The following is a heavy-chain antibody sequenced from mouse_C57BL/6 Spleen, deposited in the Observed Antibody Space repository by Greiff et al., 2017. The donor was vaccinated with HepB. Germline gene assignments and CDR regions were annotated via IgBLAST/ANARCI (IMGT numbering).Heavy chain of an antibody. D-gene: IGHD1-1*01. CDR1: GNTFTDYY. CDR3: ARSTVVPFDY. J-gene: IGHJ2*01. CDR2: INPYNGGT. Sequence: EVQLQQSGPVLVKPGASVKMSCKASGNTFTDYYMNWVKQSHGKSLEWIGVINPYNGGTSYNQKFKGKATLTVDKSSSTAYMELNSLTSEDSAVYYCARSTVVPFDYWGQGTTLTVSS. V-gene: IGHV1-19*01.